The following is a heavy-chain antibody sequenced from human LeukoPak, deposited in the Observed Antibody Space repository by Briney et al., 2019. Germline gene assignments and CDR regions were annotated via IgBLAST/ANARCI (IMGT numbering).Heavy chain of an antibody. CDR1: GFTFSHFG. CDR2: IWSDRTNQ. CDR3: AKDAQRGFDYSNSLEY. J-gene: IGHJ4*02. V-gene: IGHV3-33*06. Sequence: GGSLRLSCAASGFTFSHFGFHWVRQAPGKGLEWVAVIWSDRTNQYYGDPVKGRFIIYRDDSHNTVYLQMNSLRVEGTAVYYCAKDAQRGFDYSNSLEYWGQGSLVTVSS. D-gene: IGHD4-11*01.